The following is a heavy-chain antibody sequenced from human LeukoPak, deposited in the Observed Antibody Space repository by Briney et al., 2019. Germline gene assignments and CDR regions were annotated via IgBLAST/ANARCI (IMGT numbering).Heavy chain of an antibody. J-gene: IGHJ4*02. CDR1: GFTFSTYA. CDR3: AKPTRGSGGSFLIDY. CDR2: VSGSGLYT. V-gene: IGHV3-23*01. Sequence: GGSLRLSCAASGFTFSTYAMSWVRQAPGKGLEWVATVSGSGLYTYYADSVRGRFTISRDNSKDTFYLQMNSLRAEDTAVYYCAKPTRGSGGSFLIDYWGQGTLVSVSS. D-gene: IGHD2-15*01.